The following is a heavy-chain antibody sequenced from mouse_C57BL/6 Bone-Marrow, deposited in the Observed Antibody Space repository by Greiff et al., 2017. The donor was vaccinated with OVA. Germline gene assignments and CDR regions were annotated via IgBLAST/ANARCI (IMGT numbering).Heavy chain of an antibody. D-gene: IGHD4-1*01. Sequence: EVKLVESGGGLVQSGRSLRLSCATSGFTFSDFYMEWVRQAPGKGLEWIAASRHKANDYTTEYSASVKGRFIVSRNTAQSILNLHRNALRAEDTAIYYCARVTELYYFDYWGQGTTLTVSS. V-gene: IGHV7-1*01. CDR1: GFTFSDFY. CDR2: SRHKANDYTT. J-gene: IGHJ2*01. CDR3: ARVTELYYFDY.